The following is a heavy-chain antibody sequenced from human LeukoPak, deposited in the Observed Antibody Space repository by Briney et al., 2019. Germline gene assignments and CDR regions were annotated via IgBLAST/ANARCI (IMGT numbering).Heavy chain of an antibody. CDR3: ARDLQMNYYDSSAYYYHDAFDI. CDR1: GYTFTSYY. J-gene: IGHJ3*02. CDR2: INPSGGST. D-gene: IGHD3-22*01. Sequence: ASVKVSCKASGYTFTSYYMHWVRQAPGQGLEWMGIINPSGGSTSYAQKFQGRVTMTRDTSTSTVYMELSSLRSEDTAVYYCARDLQMNYYDSSAYYYHDAFDIWGQGTMVTVSS. V-gene: IGHV1-46*01.